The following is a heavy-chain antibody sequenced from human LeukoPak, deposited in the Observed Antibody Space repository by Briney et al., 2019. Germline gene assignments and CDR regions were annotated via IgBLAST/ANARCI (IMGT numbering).Heavy chain of an antibody. CDR3: ARDLSITMVRAPFY. Sequence: ASVKVSCKASANTLGYYMHWVRQAPGQGLEWMGWINPNSGDTNYAQKFQGRVTMTRDTSISTAFMELSSLRSDDTAVYYCARDLSITMVRAPFYWGPGTPVTVSS. J-gene: IGHJ4*02. CDR2: INPNSGDT. V-gene: IGHV1-2*02. D-gene: IGHD3-10*01. CDR1: ANTLGYY.